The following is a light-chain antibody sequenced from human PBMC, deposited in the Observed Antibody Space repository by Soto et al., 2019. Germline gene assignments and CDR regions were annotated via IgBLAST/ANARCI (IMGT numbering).Light chain of an antibody. CDR1: QSISSY. V-gene: IGKV1-39*01. J-gene: IGKJ1*01. CDR3: QQSYSTVRT. CDR2: AAS. Sequence: DIQMTQSPSSLSASVGDRVTITCRASQSISSYLNWYQQKPGKAPKLLIYAASSLQSGVPSRFSGSESGTDFTLTISSLQPEDFATYYCQQSYSTVRTFGQGTKVEIK.